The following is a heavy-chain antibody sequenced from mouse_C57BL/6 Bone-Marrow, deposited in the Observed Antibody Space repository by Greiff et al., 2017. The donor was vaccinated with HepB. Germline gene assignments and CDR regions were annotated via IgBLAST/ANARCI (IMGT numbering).Heavy chain of an antibody. D-gene: IGHD1-1*01. CDR3: ARDYGSRYWYFDV. CDR2: IHPSDSYT. CDR1: GYTFTSYW. Sequence: QVHLQQSGAELVKPGASVKLSCKASGYTFTSYWMQWVKQRPGQGLEWIGEIHPSDSYTNYNQKFKGKATLTVDTSSSTDYMQLSSLTSEDSAVYYCARDYGSRYWYFDVWGTGTTVTVSS. J-gene: IGHJ1*03. V-gene: IGHV1-50*01.